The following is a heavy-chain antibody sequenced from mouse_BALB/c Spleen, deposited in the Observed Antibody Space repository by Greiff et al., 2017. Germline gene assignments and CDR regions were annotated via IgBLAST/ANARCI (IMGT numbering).Heavy chain of an antibody. CDR3: ARHGEVGTVVSPYYYAMDY. D-gene: IGHD1-1*01. CDR1: GYTFTEYI. V-gene: IGHV1-62-2*01. J-gene: IGHJ4*01. CDR2: FYPGSGSI. Sequence: QIQLQQSGAGLVKPGASVKLSCKASGYTFTEYIIHWVKQRSGQGLEWIGWFYPGSGSIKYNEKFKDKATLTADKSSSTVYMELSRLTSEDSAVYFCARHGEVGTVVSPYYYAMDYWGQGTSVTVSS.